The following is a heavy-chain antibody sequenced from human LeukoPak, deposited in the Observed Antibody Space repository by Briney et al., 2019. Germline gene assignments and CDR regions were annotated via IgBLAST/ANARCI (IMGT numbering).Heavy chain of an antibody. Sequence: GSLGLSCAASGFTFSSYSMNWARQAPGKGLEWVSSISSSSSYIYYADSVKGRFTISRDNAKNSLYLQMNSLRAEDTAVYYCARGDSSAAMPRNPWGQGTLVTVSS. D-gene: IGHD2-2*01. V-gene: IGHV3-21*01. CDR1: GFTFSSYS. J-gene: IGHJ5*02. CDR2: ISSSSSYI. CDR3: ARGDSSAAMPRNP.